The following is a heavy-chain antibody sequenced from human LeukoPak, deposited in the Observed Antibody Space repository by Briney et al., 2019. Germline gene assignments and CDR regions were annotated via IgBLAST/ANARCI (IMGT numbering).Heavy chain of an antibody. CDR1: GFTFSGSA. Sequence: GGSLRLSCAASGFTFSGSAMHWVRQASGKGLEWVGRIRRQANSYATAYAASVKGRFTISRDDSKNTAYLQMNSLKTEDTAVYYCTRSITVAGATARSHYYMDVWGKGTTVTVSS. J-gene: IGHJ6*03. CDR2: IRRQANSYAT. CDR3: TRSITVAGATARSHYYMDV. V-gene: IGHV3-73*01. D-gene: IGHD6-19*01.